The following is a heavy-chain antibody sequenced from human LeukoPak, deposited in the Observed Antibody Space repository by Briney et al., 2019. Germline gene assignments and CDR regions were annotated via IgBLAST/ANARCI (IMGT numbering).Heavy chain of an antibody. J-gene: IGHJ6*02. CDR1: GYTFTGYY. D-gene: IGHD3-22*01. Sequence: ASVKVSCKASGYTFTGYYMHWVRLAPGQGLEWMGWINPNSGGTNYAQKFQGRVTMTRDTSISTAYMELSRLRSDDTAVYYCARANDDSSGYYYAYYYYGMDVWGQGTTVTVSS. V-gene: IGHV1-2*02. CDR3: ARANDDSSGYYYAYYYYGMDV. CDR2: INPNSGGT.